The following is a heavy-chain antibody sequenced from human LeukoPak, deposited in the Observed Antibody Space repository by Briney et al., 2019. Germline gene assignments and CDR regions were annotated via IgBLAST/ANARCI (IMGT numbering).Heavy chain of an antibody. Sequence: SETLSLTCAVYGGSFSGYYWSWIRQPLGKGLEWIGEINHSGSTNYNPSLKSRVTISVDTSKNQFSLKLSSVTAADTAVYYCARGKIEGRRYCSSTSCLQPYYFDYWGQGTLVTVSS. D-gene: IGHD2-2*01. CDR1: GGSFSGYY. J-gene: IGHJ4*02. CDR2: INHSGST. CDR3: ARGKIEGRRYCSSTSCLQPYYFDY. V-gene: IGHV4-34*01.